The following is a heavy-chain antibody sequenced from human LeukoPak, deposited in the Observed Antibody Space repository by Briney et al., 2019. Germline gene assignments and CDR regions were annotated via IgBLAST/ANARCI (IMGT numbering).Heavy chain of an antibody. V-gene: IGHV4-30-4*01. CDR2: IYYSGST. CDR1: GGSISSGDYY. J-gene: IGHJ4*02. CDR3: ARVGGSGYHFDY. D-gene: IGHD5-12*01. Sequence: SETLSLTCTVSGGSISSGDYYWSWIRQPPGKGLEWIGYIYYSGSTYYNPSLKSRVTISVDTSKNQFSLKLSSVTAADTAVYYCARVGGSGYHFDYWGQGTLVTVSS.